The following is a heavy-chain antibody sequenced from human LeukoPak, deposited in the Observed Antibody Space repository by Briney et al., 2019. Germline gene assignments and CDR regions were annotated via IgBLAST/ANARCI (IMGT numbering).Heavy chain of an antibody. D-gene: IGHD5-24*01. Sequence: GGSLRLSCAASGFTLSSYAMSWVRQAPGKGLEWVSAISGSGGSTYYADSVKGRFTISRDNSKNTLYLQMNSLRAEDTAVYYCAKDVEMATIYYFDYWGQGTLVTVSS. CDR3: AKDVEMATIYYFDY. CDR1: GFTLSSYA. J-gene: IGHJ4*02. V-gene: IGHV3-23*01. CDR2: ISGSGGST.